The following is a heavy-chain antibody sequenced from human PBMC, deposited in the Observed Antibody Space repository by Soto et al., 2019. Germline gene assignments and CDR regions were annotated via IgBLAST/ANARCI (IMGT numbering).Heavy chain of an antibody. V-gene: IGHV1-69*02. D-gene: IGHD3-10*01. CDR1: GDTFNFYT. Sequence: QVQLVQSGAEVRKPGSAVRVSCKASGDTFNFYTINWVRQAPGLGLEWMGRVNPILTMSNYARKFEGRVTITADNATTSAYMELRSLRSDDTAIYYCATSSGSGYRAFDYWGQGALGTVSS. J-gene: IGHJ4*02. CDR3: ATSSGSGYRAFDY. CDR2: VNPILTMS.